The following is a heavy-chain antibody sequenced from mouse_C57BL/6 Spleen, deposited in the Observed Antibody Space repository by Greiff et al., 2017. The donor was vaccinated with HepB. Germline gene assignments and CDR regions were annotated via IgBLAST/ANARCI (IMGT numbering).Heavy chain of an antibody. CDR1: GYAFSSYW. Sequence: QVQLQQSGAELVKPGASVKISCKASGYAFSSYWMNWVKQRPGKGLEWIGQIYPGDGDTNYNGKFKGKATLTADKSSSSAYMQLSSLTSEDSAVYFCARSGGGRYFDYWGQGTTLTVSS. J-gene: IGHJ2*01. V-gene: IGHV1-80*01. D-gene: IGHD1-1*02. CDR2: IYPGDGDT. CDR3: ARSGGGRYFDY.